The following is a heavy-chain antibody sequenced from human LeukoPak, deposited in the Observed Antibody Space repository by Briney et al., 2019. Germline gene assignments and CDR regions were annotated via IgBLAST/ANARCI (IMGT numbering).Heavy chain of an antibody. CDR1: GGSISSGGYY. Sequence: NPSQTLSLTCTVSGGSISSGGYYWRWIRQHPGKGLERIGYIYYSGSTYYNPSLKSRVTISVDTSKNQFSLKLSSVTAADTAVYYCARTFSSSPAYIGYWGQGTLVTVSS. V-gene: IGHV4-31*03. CDR2: IYYSGST. CDR3: ARTFSSSPAYIGY. J-gene: IGHJ4*02. D-gene: IGHD6-13*01.